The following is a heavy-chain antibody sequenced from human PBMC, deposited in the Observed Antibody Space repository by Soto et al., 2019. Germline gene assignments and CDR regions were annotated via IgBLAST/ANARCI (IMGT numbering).Heavy chain of an antibody. CDR3: ARGGVGGDSSGYYYDAFDY. J-gene: IGHJ4*02. Sequence: QVQLVQSGAEVKKPGASVKVSCKASGYTFTSYYMHWVRQAPGQGLEWMGIINPSGGSTSYAQKFQGRVTMTRDTSTSTAYMELSSLRSEDTAVYYCARGGVGGDSSGYYYDAFDYWGQGTLVTVSS. V-gene: IGHV1-46*01. CDR1: GYTFTSYY. CDR2: INPSGGST. D-gene: IGHD3-22*01.